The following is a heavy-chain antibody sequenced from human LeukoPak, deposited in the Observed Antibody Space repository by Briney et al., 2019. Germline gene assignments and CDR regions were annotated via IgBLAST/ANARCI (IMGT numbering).Heavy chain of an antibody. Sequence: GGSLRLSCAASGFTFSSYGMHWVRQAPGKGLEWVAFIRYDGSNKYYAASVKGRFTISRDNSKNTLYLQMNSLRAEDTAVYYCAKQGVASDAFDIWGQGTMVTVSS. J-gene: IGHJ3*02. CDR1: GFTFSSYG. V-gene: IGHV3-30*02. CDR3: AKQGVASDAFDI. D-gene: IGHD3-3*01. CDR2: IRYDGSNK.